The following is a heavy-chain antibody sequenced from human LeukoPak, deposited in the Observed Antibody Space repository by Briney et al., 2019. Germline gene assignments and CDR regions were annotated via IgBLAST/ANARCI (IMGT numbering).Heavy chain of an antibody. CDR3: ARGGVTIFGVATPTNWFDP. CDR2: IHYNGSP. V-gene: IGHV4-59*01. J-gene: IGHJ5*02. CDR1: GGSISSYS. D-gene: IGHD3-3*01. Sequence: PSETLSLTCTVSGGSISSYSWNWIRQPPGKGLEWIGYIHYNGSPNYNPSLKSRVTISVDTSKNQFSLKLSSVTAADAAVYYCARGGVTIFGVATPTNWFDPWGQGTLVTVSS.